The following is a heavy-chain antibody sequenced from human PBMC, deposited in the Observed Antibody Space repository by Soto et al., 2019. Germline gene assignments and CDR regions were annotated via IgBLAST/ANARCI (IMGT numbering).Heavy chain of an antibody. J-gene: IGHJ3*02. CDR3: ATATPDIVLMVYAKRRAFDI. CDR1: GYTLTELS. V-gene: IGHV1-24*01. CDR2: FDPEDGET. D-gene: IGHD2-8*01. Sequence: ASVKVSCKVSGYTLTELSMHWVRQAPGKGLEWMGGFDPEDGETIYAQKFQGRVTMTEDTSTATAYMELSSLRSEDTAVYYCATATPDIVLMVYAKRRAFDIWGQGTMVTVSS.